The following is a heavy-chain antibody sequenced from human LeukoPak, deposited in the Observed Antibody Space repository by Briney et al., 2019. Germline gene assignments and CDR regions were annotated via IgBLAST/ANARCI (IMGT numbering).Heavy chain of an antibody. CDR3: ARGPLGYCSGGSCSPLYYFDY. D-gene: IGHD2-15*01. CDR1: GYTFTSYG. CDR2: ISTYNGNT. J-gene: IGHJ4*02. Sequence: ASVKVSCMPSGYTFTSYGISWVRQAPGQGLEWMGWISTYNGNTNYAQKLQGRVTMTTDTSTSTAYLELRSLRSDDTAMYYCARGPLGYCSGGSCSPLYYFDYWGQGTLVTVSS. V-gene: IGHV1-18*01.